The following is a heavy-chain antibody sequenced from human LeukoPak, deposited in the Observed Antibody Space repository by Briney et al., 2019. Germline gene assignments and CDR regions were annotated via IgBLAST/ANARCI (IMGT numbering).Heavy chain of an antibody. Sequence: PGGSLRLSCAASGFTFDDCSMPWVRQSPGKGLEWLSGLGWNGDIIDYAGSVKGRFTISRDNAKNSLYLQMDSLKTEDTALYNCAKGSLIAASGTLFDFWGQGTRVTVSS. V-gene: IGHV3-9*01. J-gene: IGHJ4*02. D-gene: IGHD6-13*01. CDR2: LGWNGDII. CDR3: AKGSLIAASGTLFDF. CDR1: GFTFDDCS.